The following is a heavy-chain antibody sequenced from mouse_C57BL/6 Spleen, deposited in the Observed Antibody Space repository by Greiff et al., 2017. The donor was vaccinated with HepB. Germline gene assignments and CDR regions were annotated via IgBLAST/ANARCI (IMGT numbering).Heavy chain of an antibody. D-gene: IGHD2-14*01. CDR1: GYTFTDYN. CDR2: INPNNGGT. V-gene: IGHV1-18*01. Sequence: EVQLQQSGPELVKPGASVKIPCKASGYTFTDYNMDWVKQSHGKSLEWIGDINPNNGGTIYNQKFKGKATLTVDKSSSTAYMELRSLTSEDTAVYYCARSRVRRGGHYYAMDYWGQGTSVTVSS. J-gene: IGHJ4*01. CDR3: ARSRVRRGGHYYAMDY.